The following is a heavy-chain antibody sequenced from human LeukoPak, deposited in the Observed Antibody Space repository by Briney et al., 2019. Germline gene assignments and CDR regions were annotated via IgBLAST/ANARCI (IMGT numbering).Heavy chain of an antibody. J-gene: IGHJ4*02. V-gene: IGHV1-69*01. CDR1: GGTFSSYA. Sequence: ASVKVSCKASGGTFSSYAISWVRQAPEQGLEWMGGIIPIFGTANYAQKFQGRVTITADESTSTAYMELSSLRSEDTAVYYCARADFRGFDPPGYWGQGTLVTVSS. CDR3: ARADFRGFDPPGY. CDR2: IIPIFGTA. D-gene: IGHD3-9*01.